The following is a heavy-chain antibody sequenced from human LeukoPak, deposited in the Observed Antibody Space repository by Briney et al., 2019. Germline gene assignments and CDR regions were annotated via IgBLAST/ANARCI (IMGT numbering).Heavy chain of an antibody. V-gene: IGHV4-39*07. Sequence: SETLSLTCTVSGGSISSSSYYWGWIRQPPGKGLEWIGSIYYSGSTYYNPSLKSRVTISVDRSKNQFSLKLSSVTAADTAVYYCAREGVSQGLFDYWGQGTLVTVSS. CDR1: GGSISSSSYY. J-gene: IGHJ4*02. CDR3: AREGVSQGLFDY. CDR2: IYYSGST. D-gene: IGHD2-8*01.